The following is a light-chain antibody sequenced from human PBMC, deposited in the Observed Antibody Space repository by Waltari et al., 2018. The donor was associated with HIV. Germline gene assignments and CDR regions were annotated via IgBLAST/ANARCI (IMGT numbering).Light chain of an antibody. CDR1: QTINTY. J-gene: IGKJ2*01. CDR3: QQSYNFPFT. V-gene: IGKV1-39*01. CDR2: SAS. Sequence: DIQVTQSPSSLSASFGDRVIITCRAHQTINTYLNWYQHQPGKAPKLLIYSASTLQNGVPPRFTGSGSGTDFTLTISSLQPEDFATYYCQQSYNFPFTFGPGTKLEIK.